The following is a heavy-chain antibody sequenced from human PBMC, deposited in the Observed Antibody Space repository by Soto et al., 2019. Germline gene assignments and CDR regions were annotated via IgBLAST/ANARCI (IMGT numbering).Heavy chain of an antibody. V-gene: IGHV3-15*01. CDR2: IKSKTDGGTT. J-gene: IGHJ4*02. D-gene: IGHD3-9*01. CDR3: TTTPGDIFTGGGYFAY. Sequence: GGSLRLSCAASGFTFSNAWMSGVRQAPGKGLEWVGRIKSKTDGGTTDYAAPVKGRFTISRDDSKNTLYLQMNSLKTEDTAVYYCTTTPGDIFTGGGYFAYWGQGTLVTVSS. CDR1: GFTFSNAW.